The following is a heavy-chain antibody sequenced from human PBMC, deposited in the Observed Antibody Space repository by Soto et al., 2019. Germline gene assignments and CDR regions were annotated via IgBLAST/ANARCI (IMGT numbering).Heavy chain of an antibody. V-gene: IGHV3-23*04. CDR1: GFTFSSYA. Sequence: EVQLVESGGGLVQPGGSLRLSCAASGFTFSSYAMSWVRQAPGKGLEWVSAISGSGGSTYYADSVKGRFTISRDNSENAVYLEMKRLSAKDTAVYYCAKYYYDSSALGYWGQGTMVTASS. CDR3: AKYYYDSSALGY. D-gene: IGHD3-22*01. CDR2: ISGSGGST. J-gene: IGHJ4*02.